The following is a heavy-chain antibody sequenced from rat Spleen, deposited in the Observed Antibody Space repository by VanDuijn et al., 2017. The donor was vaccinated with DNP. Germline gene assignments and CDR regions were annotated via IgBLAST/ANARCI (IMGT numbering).Heavy chain of an antibody. D-gene: IGHD4-1*01. Sequence: QVQLRESGPVLVQASETLSLTCTVSGFSLTNYGVIWVRQSPGKGLEWLGIIWGHGNTDYNSALKSRLSINRDTSKSQVFLKMNSLQSDETATYDSTREGWGYVMDAWGQGASVTVSS. CDR2: IWGHGNT. V-gene: IGHV2S75*01. J-gene: IGHJ4*01. CDR3: TREGWGYVMDA. CDR1: GFSLTNYG.